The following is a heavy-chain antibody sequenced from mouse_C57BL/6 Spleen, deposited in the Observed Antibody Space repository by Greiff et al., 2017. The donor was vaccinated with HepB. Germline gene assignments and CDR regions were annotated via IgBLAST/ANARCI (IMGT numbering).Heavy chain of an antibody. Sequence: QVQLKESGPELVKPGASVKISCKASGYAFSSSWMNWVKQRPGKGLEWIGRIYPGDGDTNYNGKFKGKATLTADKSSSTAYMQLSSLTSEDSAVYFCARGGIYYDSHWYFDVWGTGTTVTVSS. CDR3: ARGGIYYDSHWYFDV. V-gene: IGHV1-82*01. J-gene: IGHJ1*03. CDR2: IYPGDGDT. CDR1: GYAFSSSW. D-gene: IGHD2-4*01.